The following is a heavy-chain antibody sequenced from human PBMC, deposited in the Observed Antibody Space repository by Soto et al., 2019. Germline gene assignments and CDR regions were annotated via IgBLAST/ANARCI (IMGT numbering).Heavy chain of an antibody. CDR2: IYTSAST. D-gene: IGHD3-10*01. V-gene: IGHV4-4*07. CDR3: AKDREEGYNFYYGMDV. J-gene: IGHJ6*02. CDR1: GASVNTYS. Sequence: QVQLQESGPGLVKPSETLSLTCTVSGASVNTYSWSWIRQPAGKGLEWIGRIYTSASTNYSPSLNGRLTLSVDTSKNQVSLKLTSVTAADTAIYYCAKDREEGYNFYYGMDVWGQAATVTVSS.